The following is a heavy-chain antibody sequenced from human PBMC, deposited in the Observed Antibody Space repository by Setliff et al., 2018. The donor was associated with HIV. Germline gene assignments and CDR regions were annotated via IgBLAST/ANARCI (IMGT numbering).Heavy chain of an antibody. Sequence: GASVKVSCKASGYTFTGYYMHWVRQAPGQGLEWMGWINPNSGGTNYAQKFQGRVTMTRDTSISTAYMELSRLRSDDTAVYYCARVSGSPDYYGSGIGDPWGQGTLVTVSS. CDR3: ARVSGSPDYYGSGIGDP. CDR2: INPNSGGT. V-gene: IGHV1-2*02. J-gene: IGHJ5*02. D-gene: IGHD3-10*01. CDR1: GYTFTGYY.